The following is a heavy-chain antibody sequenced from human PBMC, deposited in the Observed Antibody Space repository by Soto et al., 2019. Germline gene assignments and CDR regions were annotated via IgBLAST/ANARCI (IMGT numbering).Heavy chain of an antibody. CDR1: GGSFRGYY. CDR3: ARGLPAAYCSGGSCYSDILYASSGSNFDY. D-gene: IGHD2-15*01. CDR2: INHSGST. V-gene: IGHV4-34*01. J-gene: IGHJ4*02. Sequence: SETLSLTCAVYGGSFRGYYWSWIRQPPGKGLEWIGEINHSGSTNYNPSLKSRVTISVDTSKNQFSLKLSSVTAADTAVYYCARGLPAAYCSGGSCYSDILYASSGSNFDYWGQGTLVTVS.